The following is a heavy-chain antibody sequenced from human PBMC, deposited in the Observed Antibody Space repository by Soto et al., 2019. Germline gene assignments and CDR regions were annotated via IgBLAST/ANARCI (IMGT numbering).Heavy chain of an antibody. D-gene: IGHD2-15*01. CDR1: GGTFSSYA. CDR3: AREWGTYCSGGSCYADLYFDY. CDR2: IIPIFGTA. V-gene: IGHV1-69*12. Sequence: QVQLVQSGAEVKKPGSSVKVSCKASGGTFSSYAISWVRQAPGQGLEWMGGIIPIFGTANYAQKFQGRVTITGDEYTSTAYMELSSLRSEDTAVYYCAREWGTYCSGGSCYADLYFDYWGQGTLVTVSS. J-gene: IGHJ4*02.